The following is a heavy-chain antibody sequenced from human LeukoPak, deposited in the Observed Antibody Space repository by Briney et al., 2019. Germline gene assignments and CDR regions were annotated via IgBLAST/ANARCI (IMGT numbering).Heavy chain of an antibody. J-gene: IGHJ4*02. CDR2: INPNSGGT. D-gene: IGHD2-15*01. CDR1: GYTFTGYY. V-gene: IGHV1-2*02. CDR3: ARVRLGYCSGGSCYSNY. Sequence: GASVKVSCKASGYTFTGYYMHWVRQAPGQGLEWMGWINPNSGGTNYAQKLQGRVTMTRDTSISTAYMELSRLRSDDTAVYYCARVRLGYCSGGSCYSNYWGQGTLVTVSS.